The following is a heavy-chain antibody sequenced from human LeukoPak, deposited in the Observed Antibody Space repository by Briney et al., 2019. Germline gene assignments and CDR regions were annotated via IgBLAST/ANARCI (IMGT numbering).Heavy chain of an antibody. V-gene: IGHV3-48*03. J-gene: IGHJ4*02. CDR2: ISSSGSTI. CDR1: GFTFSSYE. CDR3: ARRPYSSGWETSEPFDY. D-gene: IGHD6-19*01. Sequence: PGGSLRLSCAASGFTFSSYEMNWVRQAPGKGLEWVSYISSSGSTIHYADSVKGRFTISRDNAKNSLYLQMNSLRAEDTAVYYCARRPYSSGWETSEPFDYWGQGTLVTVSS.